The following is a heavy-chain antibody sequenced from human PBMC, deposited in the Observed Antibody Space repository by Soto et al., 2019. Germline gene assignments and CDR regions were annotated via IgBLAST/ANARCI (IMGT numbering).Heavy chain of an antibody. Sequence: GGSLRLSCAASGFTFSSYSMNWVRQAPGKGLEWVSSISSSSSYIYYAGSVKGRFTISRDNAKNSLYLQMNSLRAEDTAVYYCARFGDYYDSSGYYHYYYYGMDVWGQGTTVTVSS. D-gene: IGHD3-22*01. CDR1: GFTFSSYS. J-gene: IGHJ6*02. CDR2: ISSSSSYI. V-gene: IGHV3-21*01. CDR3: ARFGDYYDSSGYYHYYYYGMDV.